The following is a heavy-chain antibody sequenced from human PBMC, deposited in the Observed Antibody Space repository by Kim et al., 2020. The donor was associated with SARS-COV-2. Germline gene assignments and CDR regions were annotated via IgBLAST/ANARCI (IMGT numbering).Heavy chain of an antibody. CDR3: ASNRNIVVVPAAISWFDP. V-gene: IGHV4-39*01. D-gene: IGHD2-2*02. J-gene: IGHJ5*02. Sequence: KGRVTISVDTSKNQFSLKLSSVTAADTAVYYCASNRNIVVVPAAISWFDPWGQGTLVTVSS.